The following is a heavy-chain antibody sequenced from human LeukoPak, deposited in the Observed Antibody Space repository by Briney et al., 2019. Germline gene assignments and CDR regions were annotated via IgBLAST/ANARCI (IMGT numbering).Heavy chain of an antibody. J-gene: IGHJ5*02. V-gene: IGHV3-74*01. D-gene: IGHD2-15*01. CDR2: INTDGSSR. CDR1: GFTFSSYW. CDR3: ARDRGYCSGGSCYLNWFDP. Sequence: GGSLRLSCAASGFTFSSYWMHWVRQAPGKGLVWVPHINTDGSSRSHADSVKGRFTISRDNAKNTLYLQMNSLRAEDTAVYYCARDRGYCSGGSCYLNWFDPWGQGTLVTVSS.